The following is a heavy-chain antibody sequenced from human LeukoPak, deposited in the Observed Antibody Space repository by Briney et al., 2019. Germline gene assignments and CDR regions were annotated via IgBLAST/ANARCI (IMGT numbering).Heavy chain of an antibody. CDR1: GFTFSSYW. D-gene: IGHD1-26*01. CDR3: ARSSPSYHFDY. V-gene: IGHV3-74*01. Sequence: PGGSLRLSCAASGFTFSSYWMHWVRQAPGKGLVWVSRINSDGSSTSYADSVKGRFTISRDNAKNTLYLQMSSLRAEDTAVYYCARSSPSYHFDYWGRGTLVTVSS. J-gene: IGHJ4*02. CDR2: INSDGSST.